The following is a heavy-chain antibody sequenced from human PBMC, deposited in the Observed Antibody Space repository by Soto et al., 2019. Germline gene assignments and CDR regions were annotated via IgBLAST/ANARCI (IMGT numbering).Heavy chain of an antibody. D-gene: IGHD1-26*01. CDR3: AHAYGGRSLY. CDR2: IYWDDSK. J-gene: IGHJ4*02. Sequence: QITLKESGPTLVKPTQTLTLTCTFSGFSLTTDRVCVGWIRQPPGEALEWLAVIYWDDSKTYRPSLESRLTITKYTAKNQVALTMTNMDSLDTSTYYCAHAYGGRSLYWGQGTLVTVSS. V-gene: IGHV2-5*02. CDR1: GFSLTTDRVC.